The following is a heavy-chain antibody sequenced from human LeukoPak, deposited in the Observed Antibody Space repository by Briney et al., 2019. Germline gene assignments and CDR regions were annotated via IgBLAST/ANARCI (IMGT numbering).Heavy chain of an antibody. D-gene: IGHD3-10*01. J-gene: IGHJ4*02. CDR2: IWYDGSNK. CDR3: ARESYGSGSYYILYFDY. V-gene: IGHV3-33*01. CDR1: GFTFSSYG. Sequence: PGRSLRLSCAASGFTFSSYGMHWVRQAPGKGLEWVAVIWYDGSNKYYADSVKDRFTISRDNSKNTLYLQMNSLRAEDTAVYYCARESYGSGSYYILYFDYWGQGTLVTVSS.